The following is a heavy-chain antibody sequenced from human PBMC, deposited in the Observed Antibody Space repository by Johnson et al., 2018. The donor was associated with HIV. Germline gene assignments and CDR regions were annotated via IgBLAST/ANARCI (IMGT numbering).Heavy chain of an antibody. D-gene: IGHD6-19*01. CDR2: ISYAVSNK. J-gene: IGHJ3*02. CDR3: AGGSGWYSDAFDI. Sequence: VQVVESGGGLVQPGGSLRLSCAASGFTFDDYAMHWVRQAPGKGLEWVAIISYAVSNKYYADSVKGRFTISRDHSKNTLDLQMNSLRVEDTAVYYCAGGSGWYSDAFDIWGQGTMVTVSS. CDR1: GFTFDDYA. V-gene: IGHV3-30-3*01.